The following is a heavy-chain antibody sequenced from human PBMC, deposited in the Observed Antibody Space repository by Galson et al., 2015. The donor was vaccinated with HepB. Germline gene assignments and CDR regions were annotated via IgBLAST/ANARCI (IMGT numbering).Heavy chain of an antibody. CDR2: IIPIFGTA. D-gene: IGHD6-6*01. CDR1: GGTFSSYA. V-gene: IGHV1-69*13. Sequence: SVKVSCKASGGTFSSYAISWVRQAPGQGLEWMGGIIPIFGTANYAQKFQGRVTITADESTSTAYMELSSLRSEDTAVYYCARGGQQLVTPLSTNWFDPWGQGTLVTVSS. CDR3: ARGGQQLVTPLSTNWFDP. J-gene: IGHJ5*02.